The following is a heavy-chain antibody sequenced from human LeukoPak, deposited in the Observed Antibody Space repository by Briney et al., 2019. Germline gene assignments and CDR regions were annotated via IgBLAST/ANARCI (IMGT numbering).Heavy chain of an antibody. CDR3: ARKENILTGYYDH. V-gene: IGHV3-21*01. CDR1: GFTFSSYT. D-gene: IGHD3-9*01. CDR2: ISTDSNYI. Sequence: GGCLRLSCAASGFTFSSYTMNWVRQAAGEGLEWVSSISTDSNYIYYADSMKGRFTLARDNAWNSLYLQMNSLRAEDTAVYYCARKENILTGYYDHWGEGTLVTVSS. J-gene: IGHJ5*02.